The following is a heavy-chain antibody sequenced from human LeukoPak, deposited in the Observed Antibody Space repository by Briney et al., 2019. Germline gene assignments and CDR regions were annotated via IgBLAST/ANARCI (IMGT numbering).Heavy chain of an antibody. Sequence: GASVKVSCKASGYTFTAYYMHWVRQAPGQGLEGMGRINPNSGGTNYAKKFQGRVTMTRDTSISTAYMGLSRLRSDDTAVYYCSRVVGECSSTSCYGGYAFDIWGQGTMVTVSS. CDR2: INPNSGGT. V-gene: IGHV1-2*06. D-gene: IGHD2-2*01. CDR3: SRVVGECSSTSCYGGYAFDI. CDR1: GYTFTAYY. J-gene: IGHJ3*02.